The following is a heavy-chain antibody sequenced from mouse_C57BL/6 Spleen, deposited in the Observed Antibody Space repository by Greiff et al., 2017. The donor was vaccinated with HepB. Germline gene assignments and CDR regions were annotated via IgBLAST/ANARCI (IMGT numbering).Heavy chain of an antibody. V-gene: IGHV1-81*01. CDR3: ARDSDGNYYFDY. D-gene: IGHD2-1*01. Sequence: VMLVESGAELARPGASVKLSCKASGYTFTSYGISWVKQRTGQGLEWIGEIYPRSGNTYYNEKFKGKATLTADKSSSTAYMELRSLTSEDSAVYFCARDSDGNYYFDYWGQGTTLTVSS. J-gene: IGHJ2*01. CDR2: IYPRSGNT. CDR1: GYTFTSYG.